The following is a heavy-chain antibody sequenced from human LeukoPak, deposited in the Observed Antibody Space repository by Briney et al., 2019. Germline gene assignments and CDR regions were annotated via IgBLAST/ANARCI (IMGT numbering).Heavy chain of an antibody. CDR2: IYWDDDK. V-gene: IGHV2-5*02. Sequence: SGPTLVNPTQTLTLTCTFSGFSLSTSGVGVGWIRQPPGKALDWLALIYWDDDKHYSPSLKSRLTITKDTSKNQVVLTMTNMVPVDTATYYCAHTYYDCSGGSCYPSNFDYWGQGTLVTVSS. CDR3: AHTYYDCSGGSCYPSNFDY. CDR1: GFSLSTSGVG. J-gene: IGHJ4*02. D-gene: IGHD2-15*01.